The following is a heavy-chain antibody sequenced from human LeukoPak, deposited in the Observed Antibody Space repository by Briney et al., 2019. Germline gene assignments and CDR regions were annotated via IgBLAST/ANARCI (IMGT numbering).Heavy chain of an antibody. CDR2: IIPIFGTA. J-gene: IGHJ6*03. V-gene: IGHV1-69*13. D-gene: IGHD6-25*01. CDR3: AGDLAVYYYYYMDV. Sequence: ASVKVSCKASGGTFSSYAISWVRQAPGQGHEWMGGIIPIFGTANYAQTLQGRDTTTADESTSTPSTELCIPRSEETAVYCCAGDLAVYYYYYMDVWGKGTTVTVSS. CDR1: GGTFSSYA.